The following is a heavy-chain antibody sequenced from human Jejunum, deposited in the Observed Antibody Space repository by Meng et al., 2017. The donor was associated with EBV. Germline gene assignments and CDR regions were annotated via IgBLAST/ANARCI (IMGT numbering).Heavy chain of an antibody. CDR2: TVPIIGTT. D-gene: IGHD5/OR15-5a*01. Sequence: GKEGGGVEKHGFSANVDWEASGDRFGTYSGSWVRQAPGQGLEWMGNTVPIIGTTADAQKFQGRVTMTAGESTRTACMERMKLRSEDSVMYYCARAGGVYEDYRGQGTLVTVSS. CDR1: GDRFGTYS. V-gene: IGHV1-69*11. J-gene: IGHJ4*02. CDR3: ARAGGVYEDY.